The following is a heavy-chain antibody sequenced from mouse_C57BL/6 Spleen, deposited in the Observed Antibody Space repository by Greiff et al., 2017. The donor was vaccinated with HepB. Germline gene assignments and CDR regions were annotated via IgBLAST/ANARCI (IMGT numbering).Heavy chain of an antibody. D-gene: IGHD2-2*01. Sequence: VQLQQSGAELARPGASVKMSCKASGYTFTSYTMHWVKQRPGQGLEWIGYINPSSGYTKYNQKFKDKATLTADKSSSTAYMQLSSLTSEDSAVYYCARGGLPSFDYWGQGTTLTVSS. J-gene: IGHJ2*01. CDR3: ARGGLPSFDY. CDR2: INPSSGYT. V-gene: IGHV1-4*01. CDR1: GYTFTSYT.